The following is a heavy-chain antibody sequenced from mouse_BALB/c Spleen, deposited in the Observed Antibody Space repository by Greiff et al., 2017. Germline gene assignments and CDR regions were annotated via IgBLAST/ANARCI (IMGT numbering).Heavy chain of an antibody. V-gene: IGHV3-2*02. CDR2: ISYSGST. D-gene: IGHD2-1*01. Sequence: EVKLQESGPGLVKPSQSLSLTCTVTGYSITSDYAWNWIRQFPGNKLEWMGYISYSGSTSYNPSLKSRISITRDTSKNQFFLQLNSVTTEDTATYYCARGGNYLYYFDYWGQGTTLTVSS. CDR3: ARGGNYLYYFDY. J-gene: IGHJ2*01. CDR1: GYSITSDYA.